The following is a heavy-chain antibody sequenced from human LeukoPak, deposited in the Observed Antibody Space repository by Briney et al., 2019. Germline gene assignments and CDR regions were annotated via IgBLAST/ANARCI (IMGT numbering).Heavy chain of an antibody. CDR2: FNPNSGGT. V-gene: IGHV1-2*02. CDR3: AREYYFDNSGYYGVGDY. CDR1: GYTFTAYY. D-gene: IGHD3-22*01. J-gene: IGHJ4*02. Sequence: ASVRVSFKASGYTFTAYYIHWVRQAPGQGLEWMGLFNPNSGGTNYAQEFQGRVTMTRDTSISTAYMELSRLRSDDTAVYYCAREYYFDNSGYYGVGDYWGQGTLVTVSS.